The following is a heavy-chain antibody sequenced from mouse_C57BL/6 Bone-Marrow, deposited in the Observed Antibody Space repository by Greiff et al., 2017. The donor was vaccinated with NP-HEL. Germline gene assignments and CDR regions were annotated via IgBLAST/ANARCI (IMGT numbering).Heavy chain of an antibody. V-gene: IGHV1-15*01. D-gene: IGHD2-4*01. Sequence: ESGAELVRPGASVTLSCKASGYTFTDYEMHWVKQTPVHGLEWIGAIDPETGGTAYNQKFKGKAILTADKSSSTAYMELRSLTSEDSAVYYCTEGLRKYFDYWGQGTTLTVSS. CDR1: GYTFTDYE. J-gene: IGHJ2*01. CDR3: TEGLRKYFDY. CDR2: IDPETGGT.